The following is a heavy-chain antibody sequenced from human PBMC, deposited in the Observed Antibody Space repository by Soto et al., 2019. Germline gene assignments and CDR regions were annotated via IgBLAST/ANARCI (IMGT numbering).Heavy chain of an antibody. D-gene: IGHD3-3*01. CDR3: ALFWSGDRARSTFDH. CDR1: GYTLTEFY. V-gene: IGHV1-24*01. CDR2: VYPKHGET. Sequence: ASVKVSCKVSGYTLTEFYMHWVRQAPGQGLEWMGGVYPKHGETNYAQKFQGRVTMTEDTSTNTAYMKLSSLRSEDTAVYYCALFWSGDRARSTFDHWGQGTLVTVSS. J-gene: IGHJ5*02.